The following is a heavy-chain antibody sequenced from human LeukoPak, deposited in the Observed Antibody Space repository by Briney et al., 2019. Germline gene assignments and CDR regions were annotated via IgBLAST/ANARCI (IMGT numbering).Heavy chain of an antibody. Sequence: SLKVSCKASVCTFISYPISWVRQAPGQGLEWMEGIIPIFGTANYAQKVQGRVRITTDESTSAPNLELSSLRSEDTDVYYCARVRGLGYCSSTSCYGTRFDYYMDVWGKGTTVTVSS. CDR2: IIPIFGTA. D-gene: IGHD2-2*01. CDR3: ARVRGLGYCSSTSCYGTRFDYYMDV. V-gene: IGHV1-69*05. CDR1: VCTFISYP. J-gene: IGHJ6*03.